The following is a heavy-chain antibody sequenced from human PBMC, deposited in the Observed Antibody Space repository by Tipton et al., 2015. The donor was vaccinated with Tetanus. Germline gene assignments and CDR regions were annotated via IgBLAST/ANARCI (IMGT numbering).Heavy chain of an antibody. CDR1: GGSIGSGGYY. CDR3: ARWGDASGSTNLYAFDI. Sequence: TLSLTCNVSGGSIGSGGYYWTWIRQHPERGLEWIGYIYYTGNTYYNPSLKSRVTISVDTSKNQFSLKISSLTAADTAVYYCARWGDASGSTNLYAFDIWGQGTMVSVSS. D-gene: IGHD3-10*01. V-gene: IGHV4-31*03. CDR2: IYYTGNT. J-gene: IGHJ3*02.